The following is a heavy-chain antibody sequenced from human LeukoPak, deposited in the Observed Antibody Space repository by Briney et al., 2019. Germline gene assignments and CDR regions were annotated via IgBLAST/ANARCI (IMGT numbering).Heavy chain of an antibody. Sequence: SETLSLTCAVYGGSFSGDYWSWIRQPPGKGRGWIGEVNHSGGTNYNPSLKSRVTISVDTSKNQFSRKLSSVTAAATAVYYSARYGSYGIDYWGQGTLVTVSS. D-gene: IGHD1-26*01. CDR3: ARYGSYGIDY. CDR1: GGSFSGDY. V-gene: IGHV4-34*01. CDR2: VNHSGGT. J-gene: IGHJ4*02.